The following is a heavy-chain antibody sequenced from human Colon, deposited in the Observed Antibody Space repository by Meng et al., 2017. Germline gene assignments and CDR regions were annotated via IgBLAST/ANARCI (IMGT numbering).Heavy chain of an antibody. CDR1: SGSISSSNW. CDR3: VRQGMTSYSWGY. D-gene: IGHD3-9*01. V-gene: IGHV4-4*02. Sequence: QVQRRESGPGLGTPSGTLSLTCAVSSGSISSSNWWSWVRQPPGKGLEWIGEISQSGTTYYNPSLKSRVTITGDWSKNQFSLNLNSVTAADTALYYCVRQGMTSYSWGYWGQGTLVTVSS. J-gene: IGHJ4*02. CDR2: ISQSGTT.